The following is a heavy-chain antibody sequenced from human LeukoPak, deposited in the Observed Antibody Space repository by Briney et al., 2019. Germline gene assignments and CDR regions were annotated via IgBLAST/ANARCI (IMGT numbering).Heavy chain of an antibody. V-gene: IGHV4-59*01. CDR1: GGSISSYY. D-gene: IGHD2-2*01. Sequence: PSETLSLTCTVSGGSISSYYWSWIRQPPGKGLEWIGYIYYSGSTNYNPSLESRVTISVDTSKNQFSLKLSSVTAADTAVYYCASFRQLHYFDYWGQGTLVTVSS. J-gene: IGHJ4*02. CDR3: ASFRQLHYFDY. CDR2: IYYSGST.